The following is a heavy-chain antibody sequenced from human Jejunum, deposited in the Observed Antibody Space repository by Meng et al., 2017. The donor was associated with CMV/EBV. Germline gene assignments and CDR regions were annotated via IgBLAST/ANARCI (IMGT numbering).Heavy chain of an antibody. CDR1: AYPFSTYT. V-gene: IGHV7-4-1*02. D-gene: IGHD2/OR15-2a*01. CDR2: ISTNTGTP. J-gene: IGHJ5*02. Sequence: QVQMVKTGSELKKPGASVKVSCKASAYPFSTYTINWVRQAHGRGLEWMGWISTNTGTPTYTQGFTGRFVFSLDTSVSTAYLQISSLKAEDTAVYYCARGGNFDPWGQGTLVTVSS. CDR3: ARGGNFDP.